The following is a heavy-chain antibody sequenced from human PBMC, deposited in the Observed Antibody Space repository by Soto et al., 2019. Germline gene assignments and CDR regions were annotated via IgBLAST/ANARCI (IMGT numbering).Heavy chain of an antibody. D-gene: IGHD1-20*01. V-gene: IGHV3-23*01. CDR2: ISGSGGST. CDR1: GFTFSSYA. Sequence: LRLSCAASGFTFSSYAMSWVRQAPGKALEWVSAISGSGGSTYYADSVKGRFTISRDNSKNTLYLQMNSLRAEDTAVYYCAKDKITGTTPNYYGMDVWGQGTTVTVSS. J-gene: IGHJ6*02. CDR3: AKDKITGTTPNYYGMDV.